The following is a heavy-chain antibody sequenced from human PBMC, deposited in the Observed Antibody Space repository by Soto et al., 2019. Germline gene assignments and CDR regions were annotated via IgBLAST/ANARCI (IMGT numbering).Heavy chain of an antibody. D-gene: IGHD3-22*01. CDR3: ARYDSETYYFDY. V-gene: IGHV4-59*01. Sequence: SETLSLTCTVSGGSISSYYWSWIRQPPGKGLEWIGYIYYSGSTNYNPSLKSRVTISVDTSKNQFSLKLSSVTAADTAVYYCARYDSETYYFDYWGQGTLVTVSS. CDR1: GGSISSYY. J-gene: IGHJ4*02. CDR2: IYYSGST.